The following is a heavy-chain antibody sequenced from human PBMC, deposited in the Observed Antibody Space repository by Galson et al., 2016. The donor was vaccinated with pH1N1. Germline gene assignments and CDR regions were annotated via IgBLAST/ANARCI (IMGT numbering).Heavy chain of an antibody. CDR3: ARRLGHSFGYSLRDALDI. CDR1: GYSFINYA. J-gene: IGHJ3*02. Sequence: SVKVSCKASGYSFINYAIHWVRLAPGRRLEWMGWINAANGNTRYSQNFQDRVTITRDTSASTAYMDLSSLRSEDTSVYYCARRLGHSFGYSLRDALDIWGQGTMVAVSP. CDR2: INAANGNT. D-gene: IGHD5-18*01. V-gene: IGHV1-3*01.